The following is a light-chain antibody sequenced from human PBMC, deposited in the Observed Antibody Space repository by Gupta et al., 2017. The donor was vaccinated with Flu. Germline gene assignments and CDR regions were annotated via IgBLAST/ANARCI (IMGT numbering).Light chain of an antibody. CDR1: QSVSSN. CDR2: GAS. Sequence: TLSVSPGERATLACRASQSVSSNLAWYQQKPGQAPRLLIYGASTRATGIPARFSGSGSGTEFTLTISSLQSEDFAVYYCQQYNNWPPDLTFGGGTKVEIK. J-gene: IGKJ4*01. V-gene: IGKV3-15*01. CDR3: QQYNNWPPDLT.